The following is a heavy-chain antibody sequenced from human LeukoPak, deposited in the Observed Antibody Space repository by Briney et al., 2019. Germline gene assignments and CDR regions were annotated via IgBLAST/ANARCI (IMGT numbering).Heavy chain of an antibody. D-gene: IGHD2-2*01. CDR3: ATSSNAPGNH. CDR2: IKEDGSAQ. Sequence: GGSLRLSCAASGFTFSNYGIHWVRQAPGKGLEWVANIKEDGSAQYYVGSVKGRFTISRDNAKNSLNLQMNSLRAEDTAVYYCATSSNAPGNHWGQGTLVTVSS. V-gene: IGHV3-7*01. J-gene: IGHJ5*02. CDR1: GFTFSNYG.